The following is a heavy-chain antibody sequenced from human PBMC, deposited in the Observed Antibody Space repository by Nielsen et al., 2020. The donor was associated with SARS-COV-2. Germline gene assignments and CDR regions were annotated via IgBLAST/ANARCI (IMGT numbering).Heavy chain of an antibody. V-gene: IGHV3-9*01. CDR3: AKASGSSLPSY. CDR1: GFTFDDYA. Sequence: SLKISCAASGFTFDDYAMHWVRQAPGKGLEWVSGISWNSGSIGYADSVKGRFTISRDNAKNSLYLQMNSLRAEDTALYYCAKASGSSLPSYWGQGTLVTVSS. D-gene: IGHD2-15*01. CDR2: ISWNSGSI. J-gene: IGHJ4*02.